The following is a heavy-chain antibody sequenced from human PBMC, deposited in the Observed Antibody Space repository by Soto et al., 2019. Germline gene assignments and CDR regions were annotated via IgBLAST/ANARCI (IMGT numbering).Heavy chain of an antibody. J-gene: IGHJ4*02. CDR1: GYSFAGYW. CDR2: IDPSDSQT. D-gene: IGHD3-22*01. Sequence: AASLTICCLLAGYSFAGYWITWVLPKPGKGLEWMGRIDPSDSQTYYSPSFRGHVTISVTKSITTVFLQWSSLRASDTAMYYCARQIYDSDTGPNFQYYFDSWGQGTPVTVSS. CDR3: ARQIYDSDTGPNFQYYFDS. V-gene: IGHV5-10-1*01.